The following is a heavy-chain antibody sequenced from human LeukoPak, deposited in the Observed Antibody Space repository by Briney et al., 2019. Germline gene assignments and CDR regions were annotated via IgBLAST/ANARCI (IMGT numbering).Heavy chain of an antibody. CDR1: GGSFSSGSYY. J-gene: IGHJ4*02. D-gene: IGHD5-12*01. Sequence: PSETLSLTCTVSGGSFSSGSYYWRWIRQPPGQGREWIGYIYYSASTTYHPSLKSRVTISVDTSKTQFSLKLSSVTAADTAVYYCARGFDSKSTYFDYWGQGTLLTVSS. V-gene: IGHV4-61*01. CDR3: ARGFDSKSTYFDY. CDR2: IYYSAST.